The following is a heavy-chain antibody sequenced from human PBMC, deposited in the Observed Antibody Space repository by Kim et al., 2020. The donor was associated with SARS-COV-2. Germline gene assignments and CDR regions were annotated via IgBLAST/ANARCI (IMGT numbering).Heavy chain of an antibody. Sequence: GESLKISCKGSGYSFTSYWIGWVRQMPGKGLEWMGIIYPGDSDTRYSPSFQGQVTISADKSISTAYLQWSSLKASDTAMYYCARQIPDTAMVTGSLDYWGQGTLVTVSS. CDR1: GYSFTSYW. D-gene: IGHD5-18*01. V-gene: IGHV5-51*01. CDR2: IYPGDSDT. CDR3: ARQIPDTAMVTGSLDY. J-gene: IGHJ4*02.